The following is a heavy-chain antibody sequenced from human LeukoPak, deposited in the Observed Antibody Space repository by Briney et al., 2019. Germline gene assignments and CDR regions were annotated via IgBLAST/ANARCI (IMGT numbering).Heavy chain of an antibody. CDR2: INPNSGGT. CDR3: AREGESRYDSSGYQDAFDI. Sequence: KPGASVKVSCKASGYTFTGYYMHWVRQAPGQGLEWMGWINPNSGGTNYAQKFQGRVTMTRDTSISTAYVELSRLRSDDTAVYYCAREGESRYDSSGYQDAFDIWGQGTMVTVSS. V-gene: IGHV1-2*02. J-gene: IGHJ3*02. CDR1: GYTFTGYY. D-gene: IGHD3-22*01.